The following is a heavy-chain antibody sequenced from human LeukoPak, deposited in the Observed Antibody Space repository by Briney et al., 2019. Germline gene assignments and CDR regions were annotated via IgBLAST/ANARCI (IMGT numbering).Heavy chain of an antibody. V-gene: IGHV4-39*07. J-gene: IGHJ4*02. D-gene: IGHD3-22*01. CDR1: GGSISSSSYY. Sequence: SETLSLTCTVSGGSISSSSYYWGWIRQPPGKGLEWIGSIYYSGSTYYNPSLKSRVTISVDTSKNQFSLKLSSVTAADTAVYYCARGIDSSGYWGQGTLVTVSS. CDR3: ARGIDSSGY. CDR2: IYYSGST.